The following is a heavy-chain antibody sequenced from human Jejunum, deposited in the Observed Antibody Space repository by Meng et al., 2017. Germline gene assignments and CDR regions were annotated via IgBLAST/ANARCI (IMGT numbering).Heavy chain of an antibody. V-gene: IGHV1-2*06. J-gene: IGHJ4*02. CDR3: ARVEAPEDDY. Sequence: QVQLVQSGAEVKKPGASVKVSCKASGYTFTGHYMHWVRQAPGQGLEWMGRIDPNSGGTNYAQKFRGRVSMTRETSISTVYMELSSLRSDDTAVYYCARVEAPEDDYWGQGTLVTSPQ. CDR1: GYTFTGHY. CDR2: IDPNSGGT.